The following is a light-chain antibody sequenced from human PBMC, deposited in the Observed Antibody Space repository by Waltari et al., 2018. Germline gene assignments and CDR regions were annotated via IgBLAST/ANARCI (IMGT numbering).Light chain of an antibody. V-gene: IGKV3-20*01. CDR1: QTITGSW. Sequence: EIVLTQSPGTLSVSPGERVTVSCRASQTITGSWLTWYHQKPGQAPRLLIYGASNRAPGIPDRFSGSGSGTDFTLTISRLEPEYSAVYYCQQYDGSVVTFGGGTKVEIK. J-gene: IGKJ4*01. CDR3: QQYDGSVVT. CDR2: GAS.